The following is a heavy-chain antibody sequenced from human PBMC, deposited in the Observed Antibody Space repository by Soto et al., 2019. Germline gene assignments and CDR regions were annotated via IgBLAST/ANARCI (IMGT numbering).Heavy chain of an antibody. CDR3: ARGLSTTIIRPIYYFDY. CDR2: IYYSGST. Sequence: SETLSLTCTVSGVSISSYYWSWIRQPPGKGLEWIGYIYYSGSTNYNPSLKSRVTISVDTSKNQFSLKLSSVTAADTAVYYCARGLSTTIIRPIYYFDYWGQGALVTVSS. D-gene: IGHD4-4*01. V-gene: IGHV4-59*01. J-gene: IGHJ4*02. CDR1: GVSISSYY.